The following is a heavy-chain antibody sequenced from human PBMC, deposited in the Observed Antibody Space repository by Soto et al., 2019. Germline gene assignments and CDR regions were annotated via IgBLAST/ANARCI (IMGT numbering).Heavy chain of an antibody. CDR1: GGSISSGDYY. Sequence: KPSETLSLTCTVSGGSISSGDYYWSWIRQPPGKGLEWIGYIFFTGSTYYNTSLKSRITISIDTSSNQLSLKLSSVTDADTAVYYCARAFDDYSGYYEALGYWGPGTLVTVSS. D-gene: IGHD3-22*01. J-gene: IGHJ4*02. V-gene: IGHV4-30-4*01. CDR3: ARAFDDYSGYYEALGY. CDR2: IFFTGST.